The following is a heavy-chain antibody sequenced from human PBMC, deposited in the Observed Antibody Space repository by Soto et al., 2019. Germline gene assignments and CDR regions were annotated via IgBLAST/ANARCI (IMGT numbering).Heavy chain of an antibody. V-gene: IGHV3-66*01. CDR3: ARETMVRGGWFGP. J-gene: IGHJ5*02. D-gene: IGHD3-10*01. Sequence: EVQLVESGGGLVQPGGSLRLSCAASGFTVSSNYMSWVRQAPGKGLEWVSVIYSGGSTYYADSVKGRFTISRDNSKNTLYLQMNSLRAEDTAVYYCARETMVRGGWFGPWGQGTLVTVSS. CDR1: GFTVSSNY. CDR2: IYSGGST.